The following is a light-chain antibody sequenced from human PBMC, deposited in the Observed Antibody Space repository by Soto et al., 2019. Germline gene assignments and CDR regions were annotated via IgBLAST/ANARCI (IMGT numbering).Light chain of an antibody. CDR3: QQYGTSPLT. CDR2: GAS. CDR1: QSVRSNF. V-gene: IGKV3-20*01. J-gene: IGKJ4*01. Sequence: EVVLTQSPGTLSLSPGGRAMLSCRASQSVRSNFLAWYQQKPGQAPRLLIYGASSRVTGVPDRFSGSASVTDFTLTISRLEPEDFAVYYCQQYGTSPLTFDGGTKVEF.